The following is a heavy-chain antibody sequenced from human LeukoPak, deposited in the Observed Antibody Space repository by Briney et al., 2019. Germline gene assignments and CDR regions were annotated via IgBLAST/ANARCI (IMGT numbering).Heavy chain of an antibody. Sequence: VASVKVSCKASGYTFTGYYMHWVRQAPGQGLEWMGWINPNSGGTNYAQKFQGRVTMTRDTSISTAYMELSRLRSDDTAVYYCARYCSSTSCSRRGFDPWGQGTPVIASS. CDR3: ARYCSSTSCSRRGFDP. CDR1: GYTFTGYY. D-gene: IGHD2-2*01. CDR2: INPNSGGT. J-gene: IGHJ5*02. V-gene: IGHV1-2*02.